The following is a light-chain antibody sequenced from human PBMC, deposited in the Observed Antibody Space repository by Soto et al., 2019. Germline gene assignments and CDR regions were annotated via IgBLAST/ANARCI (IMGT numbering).Light chain of an antibody. CDR3: LQHNVFPRT. J-gene: IGKJ1*01. V-gene: IGKV1-5*01. CDR2: DAS. Sequence: DIRMTQSPSTLSASVGDRVTITCRASQSDSSWLAWYQQKPGKAPKLLIYDASTLESGVPSRFSGSGSGTEFTLTISSLQPDDSATYYCLQHNVFPRTFGQGTKVEIK. CDR1: QSDSSW.